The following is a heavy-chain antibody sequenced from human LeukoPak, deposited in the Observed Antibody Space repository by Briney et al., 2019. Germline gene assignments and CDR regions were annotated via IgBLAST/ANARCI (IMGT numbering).Heavy chain of an antibody. D-gene: IGHD3-22*01. V-gene: IGHV1-8*01. CDR2: MNPNSGNT. J-gene: IGHJ4*02. Sequence: ASVKVSCKASGYTFTSYDINWVRQATGQGLEWMGWMNPNSGNTGYAQKFQGRVTMTRNTSISTAYMELSSLRSEDTAVYYCARGGRIRQGSGYYFDYWGQGTLVTVSS. CDR1: GYTFTSYD. CDR3: ARGGRIRQGSGYYFDY.